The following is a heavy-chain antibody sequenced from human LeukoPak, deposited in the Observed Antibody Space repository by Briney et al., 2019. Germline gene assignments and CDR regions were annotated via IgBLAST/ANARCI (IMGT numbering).Heavy chain of an antibody. Sequence: QTGGSLRLSCAASGFTFSSYAMHWVRQAPGKGLEWVAVISYDGSNKYYADSVKGRFTISRDNSKNTLYLQMNSLRAEDTAVYYCARDRRGWLQPDTILYYFDYWGQGTLVTVSS. V-gene: IGHV3-30*04. CDR1: GFTFSSYA. D-gene: IGHD5-24*01. J-gene: IGHJ4*02. CDR2: ISYDGSNK. CDR3: ARDRRGWLQPDTILYYFDY.